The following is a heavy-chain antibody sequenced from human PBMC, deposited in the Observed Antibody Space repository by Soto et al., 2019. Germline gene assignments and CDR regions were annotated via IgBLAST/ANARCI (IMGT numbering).Heavy chain of an antibody. CDR2: INAGNGNT. CDR1: GYTFTSYA. J-gene: IGHJ6*03. V-gene: IGHV1-3*01. Sequence: GASVKVSCKASGYTFTSYAMHWVRQAPGQRLEWMGWINAGNGNTKYSQKFQGRVTITRDTSASTAYMELSSLRSEDTAVYYCARDREKLLGAHYYYYMDVWGKGTTVTVSS. CDR3: ARDREKLLGAHYYYYMDV. D-gene: IGHD3-16*01.